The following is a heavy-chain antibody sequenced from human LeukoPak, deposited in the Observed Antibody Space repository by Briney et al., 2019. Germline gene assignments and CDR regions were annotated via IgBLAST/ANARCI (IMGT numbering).Heavy chain of an antibody. Sequence: GGSLRLSCVASGFTFRSYDMFWVRQPPGKGLEWVSGIGTTGDTYYPGSVKGRFTISRENAKNALYLQMNSLRAGDTAVYYCARGLYYYDSSGYYGDTFDIWGQGTMVIVSS. CDR2: IGTTGDT. CDR1: GFTFRSYD. D-gene: IGHD3-22*01. V-gene: IGHV3-13*04. CDR3: ARGLYYYDSSGYYGDTFDI. J-gene: IGHJ3*02.